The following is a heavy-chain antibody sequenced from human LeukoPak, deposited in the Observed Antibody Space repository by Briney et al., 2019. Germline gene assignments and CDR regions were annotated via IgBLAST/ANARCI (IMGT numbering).Heavy chain of an antibody. Sequence: GGSLRLSCAASGFTFSSYALSWVRQAPGKGLEWVSAISGSGSSTYYADSVKGRFTISRSNSKNTLYLQMNSLRAEDTAVYYCAKSRITMVRGVLYYFDYWGQGTLVTVSS. CDR2: ISGSGSST. CDR1: GFTFSSYA. CDR3: AKSRITMVRGVLYYFDY. V-gene: IGHV3-23*01. J-gene: IGHJ4*02. D-gene: IGHD3-10*01.